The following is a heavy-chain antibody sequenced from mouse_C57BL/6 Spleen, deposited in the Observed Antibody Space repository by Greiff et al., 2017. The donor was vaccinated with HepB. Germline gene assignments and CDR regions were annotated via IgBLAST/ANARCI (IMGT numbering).Heavy chain of an antibody. CDR2: ISYDGSN. CDR3: AREFYYGSSYVWFAY. Sequence: EVKLVESGPGLVKPSQSLSLTCSVTGYSITSGYYWNWNRQFPGNKLEWRGYISYDGSNNYNPSLKNRISITLDTSKNQFFLKLNSVTTEDTATYYAAREFYYGSSYVWFAYWGQGVLVTASA. CDR1: GYSITSGYY. J-gene: IGHJ3*01. D-gene: IGHD1-1*01. V-gene: IGHV3-6*01.